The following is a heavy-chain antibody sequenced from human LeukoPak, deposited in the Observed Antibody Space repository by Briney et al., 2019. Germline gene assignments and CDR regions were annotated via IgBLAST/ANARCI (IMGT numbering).Heavy chain of an antibody. CDR3: AKAKRELVVITTALDY. J-gene: IGHJ4*02. D-gene: IGHD3-22*01. Sequence: GSLRLSCAASGFTFSSYAMSWVRQAPGKGLEWVSAISGSGGSTYYADSVKGRFTISRDNSKNTLYLQMNSLRAEDTAVYYCAKAKRELVVITTALDYWGQGTLVTVSS. CDR2: ISGSGGST. V-gene: IGHV3-23*01. CDR1: GFTFSSYA.